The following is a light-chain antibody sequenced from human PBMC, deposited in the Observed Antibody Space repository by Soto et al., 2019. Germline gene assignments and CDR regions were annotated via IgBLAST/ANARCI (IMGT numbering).Light chain of an antibody. CDR3: QQYNSWLWT. CDR2: GAS. CDR1: QSVSSK. V-gene: IGKV3-15*01. J-gene: IGKJ1*01. Sequence: DIVLTQSQGTLSLSPGESATLSCLASQSVSSKLAWYQQKSGQAPRLLIYGASTRDTGIPARFSGSGSGTEFTLIISSLQSEDSAVYYCQQYNSWLWTFGQGTKVDI.